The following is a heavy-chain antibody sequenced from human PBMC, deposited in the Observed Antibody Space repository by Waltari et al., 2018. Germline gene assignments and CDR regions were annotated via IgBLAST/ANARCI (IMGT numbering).Heavy chain of an antibody. CDR2: INHSGST. CDR1: GGSFSGYY. D-gene: IGHD3-3*01. V-gene: IGHV4-34*01. Sequence: QVQLQQWGAGLLKPSETLSLTCAVYGGSFSGYYWSWIRQPPGKGLEWIGEINHSGSTNYNPSLKSRVTISVDTSKNQFSLKLSSVTAADTAVYYCARGHGITIFGVVITRGYFDYWGQGTLVTVSS. J-gene: IGHJ4*02. CDR3: ARGHGITIFGVVITRGYFDY.